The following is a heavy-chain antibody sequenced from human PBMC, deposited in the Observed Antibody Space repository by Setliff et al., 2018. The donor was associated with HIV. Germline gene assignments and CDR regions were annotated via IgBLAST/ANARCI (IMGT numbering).Heavy chain of an antibody. CDR2: IYYTGSA. CDR1: GGSISSSSYY. Sequence: KTSETLSLTCTVSGGSISSSSYYWGCIRQPPGKGLEWIGSIYYTGSANYNPSLKSRVAMSVDTSKNQFSLKLSSVTAADTAVYYCASGYQYDSSGYYYVTPIDYWGQGTRVTVSS. V-gene: IGHV4-39*01. J-gene: IGHJ4*02. CDR3: ASGYQYDSSGYYYVTPIDY. D-gene: IGHD3-22*01.